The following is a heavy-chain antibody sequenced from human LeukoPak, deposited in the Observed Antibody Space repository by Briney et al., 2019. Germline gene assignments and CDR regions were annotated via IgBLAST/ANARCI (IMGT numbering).Heavy chain of an antibody. CDR3: AGSWFYRDYFEY. D-gene: IGHD3-10*01. J-gene: IGHJ4*02. Sequence: GRSLRLSCAASGFPFSSYGMRWVRQAPGKGLEWVAVLSYDGSNEYYADSVKGRFTISRDNSKNTLYLQMNSLRVEDTAVYYCAGSWFYRDYFEYWGQGTLVTVSS. CDR1: GFPFSSYG. CDR2: LSYDGSNE. V-gene: IGHV3-30*03.